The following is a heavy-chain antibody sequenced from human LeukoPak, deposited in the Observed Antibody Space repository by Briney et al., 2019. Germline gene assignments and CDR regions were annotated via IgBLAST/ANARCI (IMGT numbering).Heavy chain of an antibody. V-gene: IGHV3-74*01. CDR2: INSDGSST. D-gene: IGHD4-17*01. Sequence: PGGSLRLSCAASGFTFSSYWMHWARQAPGKGLVWVSRINSDGSSTSYADSVKGRFTISRDNAKNTLYLQMNSLRAEDTAVYYCARAAGYGDYRCFDYWGQGTLVTVSS. CDR1: GFTFSSYW. CDR3: ARAAGYGDYRCFDY. J-gene: IGHJ4*02.